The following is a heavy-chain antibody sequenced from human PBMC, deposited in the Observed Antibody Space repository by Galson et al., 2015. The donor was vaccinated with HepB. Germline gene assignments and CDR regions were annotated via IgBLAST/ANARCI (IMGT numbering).Heavy chain of an antibody. CDR3: ARVGAMSGAFDI. CDR1: GFTFSSYS. Sequence: SLRLSCAASGFTFSSYSMNWVRQAPGKGLEWVSSISSSSSYIYYADSVKGRFTISRDNAKNSLYLQMNSLRAEDTAVYYCARVGAMSGAFDIWGQGTMVTVSS. J-gene: IGHJ3*02. D-gene: IGHD2-2*01. V-gene: IGHV3-21*01. CDR2: ISSSSSYI.